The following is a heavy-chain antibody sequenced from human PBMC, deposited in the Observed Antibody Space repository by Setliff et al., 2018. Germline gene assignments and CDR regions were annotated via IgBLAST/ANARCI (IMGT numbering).Heavy chain of an antibody. CDR3: ARDNRARHYMDV. CDR1: GYSISSGYY. Sequence: SETLSLTCAVSGYSISSGYYWGWIRQPPGKGLEWIGSIYHSGSTYYNPSLNSRVTISADTSKNQFSLNLSSVTAADTAVYYCARDNRARHYMDVWGKGTTVTVSS. V-gene: IGHV4-38-2*02. D-gene: IGHD3-10*01. J-gene: IGHJ6*03. CDR2: IYHSGST.